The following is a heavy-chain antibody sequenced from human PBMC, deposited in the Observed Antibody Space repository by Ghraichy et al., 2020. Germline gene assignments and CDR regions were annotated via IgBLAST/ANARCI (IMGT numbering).Heavy chain of an antibody. V-gene: IGHV3-7*03. D-gene: IGHD2-15*01. CDR1: GFTFSSYW. Sequence: GGSLRLSCAASGFTFSSYWMSWVRQAPGKGLEWVANIKQDGSEKYYVDSVKGRFTISRDNAKNSLYLQMNSLRAEDTAVYYCAKDMWGYCSGGSCYSPLGYWGQGTLVTVSS. CDR2: IKQDGSEK. J-gene: IGHJ4*02. CDR3: AKDMWGYCSGGSCYSPLGY.